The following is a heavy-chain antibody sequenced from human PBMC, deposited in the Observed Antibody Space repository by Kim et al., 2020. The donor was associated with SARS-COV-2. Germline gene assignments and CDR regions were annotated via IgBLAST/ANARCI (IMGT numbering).Heavy chain of an antibody. CDR3: ARLASNYYDSSGYYSRAIDY. CDR2: FYYSGST. J-gene: IGHJ4*02. V-gene: IGHV4-39*01. D-gene: IGHD3-22*01. Sequence: SETLSLTCTVSGGSISSSSYYWGWIRQPPGKGLEWIGSFYYSGSTYYNPSLKSRVTISVDTSKNQFSLKLSSVTAADTAVYYCARLASNYYDSSGYYSRAIDYWGQGTLVTVSS. CDR1: GGSISSSSYY.